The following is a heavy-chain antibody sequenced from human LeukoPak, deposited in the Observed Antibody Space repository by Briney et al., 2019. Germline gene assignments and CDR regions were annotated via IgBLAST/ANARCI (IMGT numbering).Heavy chain of an antibody. V-gene: IGHV5-51*01. CDR2: IYPGDSDT. CDR3: ARRIAVAAKGPNWFDP. CDR1: GYSFTSYW. D-gene: IGHD6-19*01. Sequence: GESLKISCKGSGYSFTSYWIGWVRQMPGKRLEWMGIIYPGDSDTRYSPSFQRQVTISAAKSISTAYLQWSSLKASDTAMYYCARRIAVAAKGPNWFDPWGQGTLVTVSS. J-gene: IGHJ5*02.